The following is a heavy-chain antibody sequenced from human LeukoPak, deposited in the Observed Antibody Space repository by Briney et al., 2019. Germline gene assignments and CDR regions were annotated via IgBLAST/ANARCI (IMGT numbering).Heavy chain of an antibody. CDR2: IYTSGST. V-gene: IGHV4-4*09. J-gene: IGHJ4*02. D-gene: IGHD5-24*01. CDR3: ASARDGYNYAVDY. Sequence: SETLSLTCTVSGGSISSYYWSWIRQPPGKGLEWIGYIYTSGSTNYNPSLKSRVTISVDTSKNQFSLKLSSVTAADTAVYYCASARDGYNYAVDYWGQGTLVTVSS. CDR1: GGSISSYY.